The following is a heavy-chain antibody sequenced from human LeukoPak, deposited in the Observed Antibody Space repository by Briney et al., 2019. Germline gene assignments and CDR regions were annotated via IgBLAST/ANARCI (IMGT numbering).Heavy chain of an antibody. Sequence: PGGSLRLSCAASGFTFSSYAMHWVRQAPGKGLEWVAVISYDGSNKYYADSVKGRFTISRDNSKNTLYLQMDSLRAEDTAVYYCARLAAAGNYYYYGMDVWGQGTTVTVSS. CDR2: ISYDGSNK. D-gene: IGHD6-13*01. J-gene: IGHJ6*02. V-gene: IGHV3-30-3*01. CDR3: ARLAAAGNYYYYGMDV. CDR1: GFTFSSYA.